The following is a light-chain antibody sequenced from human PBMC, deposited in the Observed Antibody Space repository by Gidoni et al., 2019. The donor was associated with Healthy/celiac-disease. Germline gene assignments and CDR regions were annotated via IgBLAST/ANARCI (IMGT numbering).Light chain of an antibody. Sequence: EIVLTQSPGTLSLSPGERATLSCRASQSVSSSYLAWYQQKPGQAPRLLIYGASSRATGIPDRVSGSGSGTDFTRTISRLEPEDFAVYYCQQYGSSPPITFGQGTRLEIK. V-gene: IGKV3-20*01. CDR1: QSVSSSY. CDR3: QQYGSSPPIT. J-gene: IGKJ5*01. CDR2: GAS.